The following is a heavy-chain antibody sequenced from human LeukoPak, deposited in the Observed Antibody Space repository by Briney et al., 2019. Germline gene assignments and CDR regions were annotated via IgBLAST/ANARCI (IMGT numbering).Heavy chain of an antibody. J-gene: IGHJ4*02. CDR3: ARVSPTYCGGDCYYSYYFDY. Sequence: PSETLSLTCAVYGGSFSGYYWSWIRQPPGKGLEWIGEINHSGSTNYNPSLKSRVTISVDTSKNQFSLKLSSVTAADTAVYYCARVSPTYCGGDCYYSYYFDYWGQGTLVTVSS. CDR1: GGSFSGYY. D-gene: IGHD2-21*02. CDR2: INHSGST. V-gene: IGHV4-34*01.